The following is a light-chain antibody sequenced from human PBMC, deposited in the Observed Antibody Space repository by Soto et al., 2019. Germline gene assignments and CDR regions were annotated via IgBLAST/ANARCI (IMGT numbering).Light chain of an antibody. CDR2: EVS. V-gene: IGLV2-18*03. Sequence: QSALTQPPSVSGSPGQSVAISCTGTSSDVGAYNRVSWYQQPPGTAPKLMIYEVSNRPSGVPDRFSWSKSGNTSSLTTSGLQAEDEAHYNCRPDTSSNTRVFGGETKLTVL. J-gene: IGLJ2*01. CDR3: RPDTSSNTRV. CDR1: SSDVGAYNR.